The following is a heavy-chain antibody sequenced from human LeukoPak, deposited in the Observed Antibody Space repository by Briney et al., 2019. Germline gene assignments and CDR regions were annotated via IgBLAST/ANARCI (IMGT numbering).Heavy chain of an antibody. V-gene: IGHV4-30-2*01. J-gene: IGHJ4*02. CDR3: ARVNSSGYIFDY. CDR1: GGSISSGGYS. CDR2: IYHSGST. D-gene: IGHD3-22*01. Sequence: SQTLSLTCAVSGGSISSGGYSWSWIRQPPGKGLEWIRYIYHSGSTYYNPSLKSRVTISVDRPKNQFSLKLSSVTAADTAVYYCARVNSSGYIFDYWGQGTLVTVSS.